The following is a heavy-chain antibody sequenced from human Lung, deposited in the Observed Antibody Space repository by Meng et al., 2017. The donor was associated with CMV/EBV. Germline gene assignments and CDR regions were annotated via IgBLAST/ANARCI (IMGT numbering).Heavy chain of an antibody. CDR1: GDSISSGEYF. D-gene: IGHD2-2*01. J-gene: IGHJ4*02. CDR3: ARGELLWDY. V-gene: IGHV4-30-4*01. CDR2: MDYRGST. Sequence: GQLRGSGRGLGKPSQTLSLTCIVSGDSISSGEYFWSWLRQPPGKGLEWIGYMDYRGSTFYNPSLKSRVTISVDTSKNQFSLKLSSVTAADTAVYFCARGELLWDYWGQGTLVTVSS.